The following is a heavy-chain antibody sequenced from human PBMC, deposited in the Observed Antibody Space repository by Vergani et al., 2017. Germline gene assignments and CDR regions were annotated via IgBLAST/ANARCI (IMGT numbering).Heavy chain of an antibody. Sequence: QVQLQESGPGLVKPSQTLSLTCTVSGGSISSGSYYWSWIRQPAGKGLAWIGRIYTSGRTNYNPSLKSRVTISVDTSKNQFSLKLSSVTAADTAVYYCARGGGLVGFDPWGQGTLVTVSS. CDR1: GGSISSGSYY. CDR3: ARGGGLVGFDP. D-gene: IGHD3/OR15-3a*01. V-gene: IGHV4-61*02. CDR2: IYTSGRT. J-gene: IGHJ5*02.